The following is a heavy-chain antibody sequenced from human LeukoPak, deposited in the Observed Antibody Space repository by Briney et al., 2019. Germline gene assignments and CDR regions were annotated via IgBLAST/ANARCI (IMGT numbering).Heavy chain of an antibody. CDR1: GFTFTRYW. J-gene: IGHJ5*02. V-gene: IGHV3-7*01. CDR3: ARSSAYCYGP. CDR2: INEDGSVK. Sequence: TGGSLRLSCAASGFTFTRYWMTWVRQAPGKGLERLTNINEDGSVKHSVDSARGRFTISRDNAKSSLYLQMNSLIAEDTAVYYCARSSAYCYGPWGQGTLVTVS. D-gene: IGHD5-18*01.